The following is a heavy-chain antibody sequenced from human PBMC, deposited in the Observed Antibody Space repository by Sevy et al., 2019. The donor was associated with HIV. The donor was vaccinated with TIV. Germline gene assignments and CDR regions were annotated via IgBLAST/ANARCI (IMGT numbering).Heavy chain of an antibody. J-gene: IGHJ4*02. V-gene: IGHV4-59*12. CDR3: ARLRWDVVDAPGATPGCYFDS. CDR1: GDSINNYY. Sequence: SETLSLTCSVSGDSINNYYWSWIRQPPGKGLEWIGYTSYSGTTNYSPSLKSRVDISVDTSMHHFSLKINSVTAADKAVYYCARLRWDVVDAPGATPGCYFDSWGQGILVTVSS. D-gene: IGHD2-2*02. CDR2: TSYSGTT.